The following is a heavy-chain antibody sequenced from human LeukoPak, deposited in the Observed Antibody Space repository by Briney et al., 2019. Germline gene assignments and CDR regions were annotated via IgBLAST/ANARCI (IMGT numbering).Heavy chain of an antibody. V-gene: IGHV4-31*02. Sequence: TLSLTCTVSGGSIGSGGYYWSWIRQHPGKGLEWIGYIYHSGSTYYNPSLKSRVTISVDTSKNQFSLKLSSVTAADTAVYYCARDTAMVNAHYFDYWGQGTLVTVSS. CDR2: IYHSGST. CDR3: ARDTAMVNAHYFDY. J-gene: IGHJ4*02. D-gene: IGHD5-18*01. CDR1: GGSIGSGGYY.